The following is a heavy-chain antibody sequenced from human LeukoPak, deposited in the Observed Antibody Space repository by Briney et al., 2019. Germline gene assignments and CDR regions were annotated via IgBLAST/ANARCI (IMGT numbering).Heavy chain of an antibody. V-gene: IGHV4-39*01. D-gene: IGHD5-18*01. J-gene: IGHJ4*02. CDR1: GGSISSSSYY. Sequence: SETLSLTCTVSGGSISSSSYYWGWIRQPPGKGLEWIGSIYYSGSTYYNPSLKSRVTISVDTSKNQFSLKLSSVTAADTAVYYCARQRGEDTAMVLFDYWGQGTLVTVSS. CDR2: IYYSGST. CDR3: ARQRGEDTAMVLFDY.